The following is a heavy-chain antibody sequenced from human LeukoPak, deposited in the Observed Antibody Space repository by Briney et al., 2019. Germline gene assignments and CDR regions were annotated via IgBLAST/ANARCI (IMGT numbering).Heavy chain of an antibody. J-gene: IGHJ4*02. CDR1: GGSISSSSYY. CDR2: IYYSGST. Sequence: SETLSLTCTVSGGSISSSSYYWDWIRQPPGKGLEWIGSIYYSGSTYYNPSLKSRVTISVDTSKNQFSLKLSSVTAADTAVYYCARPNYGSGTGFDYWGQGTLVTVSS. D-gene: IGHD3-10*01. V-gene: IGHV4-39*07. CDR3: ARPNYGSGTGFDY.